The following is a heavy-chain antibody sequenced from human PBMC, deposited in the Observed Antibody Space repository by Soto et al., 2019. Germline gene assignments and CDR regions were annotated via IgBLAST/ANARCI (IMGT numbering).Heavy chain of an antibody. J-gene: IGHJ6*02. Sequence: SETLSLTCTVSGGSISSYYWSWIRQPPGKGLEWIGYIYYSGSTNYNPSLKSRVTISVDTSKNQFSLKLSSVTAADTAVYYCARLIPLRLDVWGQGTTVTVSS. CDR1: GGSISSYY. CDR3: ARLIPLRLDV. CDR2: IYYSGST. V-gene: IGHV4-59*01.